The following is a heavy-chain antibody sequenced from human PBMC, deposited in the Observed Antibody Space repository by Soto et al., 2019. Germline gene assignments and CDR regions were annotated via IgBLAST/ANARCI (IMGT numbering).Heavy chain of an antibody. CDR3: ARDRAEQWLGFDP. CDR1: GDSVSSNSAA. J-gene: IGHJ5*02. Sequence: SQTLSLTCAISGDSVSSNSAAWSWIRQSPSRGLEWLGRTYYRSKWYNDYAVSVKSRITINPDTSKNQFSLQLNSVTPEDTAVYYCARDRAEQWLGFDPWGQGTLVTVSS. D-gene: IGHD6-19*01. CDR2: TYYRSKWYN. V-gene: IGHV6-1*01.